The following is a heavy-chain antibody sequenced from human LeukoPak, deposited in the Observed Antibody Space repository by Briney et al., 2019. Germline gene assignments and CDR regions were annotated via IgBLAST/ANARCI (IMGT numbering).Heavy chain of an antibody. CDR1: SGSISSYY. V-gene: IGHV4-59*01. D-gene: IGHD5-12*01. J-gene: IGHJ6*03. Sequence: SETLSLTCTVSSGSISSYYWSWIRQPPGKGLEWIGYIYYSGNTNYNPSLKSRLTISVDTSKNQFSLKLSSVTAADTAVYYCARGLRGYSAYDLTYYYYYMDVWGTGTTVTVSS. CDR2: IYYSGNT. CDR3: ARGLRGYSAYDLTYYYYYMDV.